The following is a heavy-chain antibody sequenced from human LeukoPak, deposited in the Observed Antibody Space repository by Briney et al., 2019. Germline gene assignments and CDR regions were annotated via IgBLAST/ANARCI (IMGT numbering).Heavy chain of an antibody. CDR3: TRVRPYDCGCFDC. Sequence: PGGSLRLSCAASGFTFDYIWMSWVRQAPGKGLEWVGRIKSKTDGETTDYAAPVKGRFTLSRDDSKNTLYLQMNSLKIEDTAVYYCTRVRPYDCGCFDCWGQGTLVTVSS. CDR1: GFTFDYIW. V-gene: IGHV3-15*01. D-gene: IGHD6-19*01. CDR2: IKSKTDGETT. J-gene: IGHJ4*02.